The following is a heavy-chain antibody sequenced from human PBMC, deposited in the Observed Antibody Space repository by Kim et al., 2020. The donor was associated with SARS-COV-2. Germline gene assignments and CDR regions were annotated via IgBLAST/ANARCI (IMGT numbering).Heavy chain of an antibody. V-gene: IGHV3-30-3*01. D-gene: IGHD6-19*01. Sequence: GGSLRLSCAASGFTFSSYAMHWVRQAPGKGLEWVAVISYDGSNKYYADSVKGRFTISRDNSTNTLYPQMNSLRAEDTAVYYCVRGAVAGTNSFDYWGQGTLVTVSS. CDR1: GFTFSSYA. J-gene: IGHJ4*02. CDR2: ISYDGSNK. CDR3: VRGAVAGTNSFDY.